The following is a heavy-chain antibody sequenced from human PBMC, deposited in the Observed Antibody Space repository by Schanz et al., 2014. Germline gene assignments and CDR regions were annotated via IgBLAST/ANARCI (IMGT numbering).Heavy chain of an antibody. V-gene: IGHV1-24*01. Sequence: QVQLVQSGPEVKKPGASVKVSCQASGYTLKDHAMHWVRQAPGRGLEWMGGFHHEDGDTVYAQKFQGRVIMTRDTSLKTAYMEMTDLKFEDAGLYYCAIHYGDRPLWGQGTLIAVSS. J-gene: IGHJ4*02. CDR1: GYTLKDHA. CDR3: AIHYGDRPL. D-gene: IGHD4-17*01. CDR2: FHHEDGDT.